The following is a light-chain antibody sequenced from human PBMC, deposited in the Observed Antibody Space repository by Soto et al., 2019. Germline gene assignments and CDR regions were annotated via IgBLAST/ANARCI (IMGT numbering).Light chain of an antibody. CDR2: GAS. J-gene: IGKJ2*01. Sequence: EIVLTQSPDTLSLSPGERATLSCRASQNIYINSLAWYQQRPGQAPRLLIYGASSRATGVPPRFSGSGSGTEFTLTISSLQSEDFALYYCQQYSNWPRGTFGQGTKLQIK. V-gene: IGKV3-15*01. CDR1: QNIYIN. CDR3: QQYSNWPRGT.